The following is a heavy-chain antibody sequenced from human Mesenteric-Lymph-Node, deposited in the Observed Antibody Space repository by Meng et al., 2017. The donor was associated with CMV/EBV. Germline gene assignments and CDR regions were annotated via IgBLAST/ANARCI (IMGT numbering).Heavy chain of an antibody. CDR3: ARGRNYDILTGHNDY. CDR2: INTNTGNP. J-gene: IGHJ4*01. V-gene: IGHV7-4-1*02. Sequence: SGYTFTSYAMDWVRQAPGQGLEWMGWINTNTGNPTYAQGFTGRFVFSLDTSVSTAYLQISSLKAEDTAVYYCARGRNYDILTGHNDYWGHGTLVTVSS. CDR1: GYTFTSYA. D-gene: IGHD3-9*01.